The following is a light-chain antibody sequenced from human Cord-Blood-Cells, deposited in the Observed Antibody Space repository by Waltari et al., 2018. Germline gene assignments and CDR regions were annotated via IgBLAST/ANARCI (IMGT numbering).Light chain of an antibody. J-gene: IGKJ1*01. CDR1: QSVSSSY. Sequence: EIVLTQSPGTLSLSPGERATLSCSASQSVSSSYLAWYQQKPGQAPRLLIYGAFSMATGIPDRFSGSGSGTDFTLTISRLEPDDFPVYYCQQYGSSPWTFGQGTKVEIK. CDR2: GAF. V-gene: IGKV3-20*01. CDR3: QQYGSSPWT.